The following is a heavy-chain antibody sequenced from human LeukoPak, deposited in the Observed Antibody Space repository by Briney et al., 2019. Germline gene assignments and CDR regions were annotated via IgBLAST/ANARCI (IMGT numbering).Heavy chain of an antibody. J-gene: IGHJ6*02. CDR2: INTNTGNP. CDR3: ARSSGGNRYYYYGMDV. Sequence: ASVKVSCKASGYTFTSYAMNWVRQAPGQGLEWMGWINTNTGNPTYAQGFTGRFVFSLDTSVSTAYLQISSLKAEDTAVYSCARSSGGNRYYYYGMDVWGQGTTVTVSS. CDR1: GYTFTSYA. D-gene: IGHD2-15*01. V-gene: IGHV7-4-1*02.